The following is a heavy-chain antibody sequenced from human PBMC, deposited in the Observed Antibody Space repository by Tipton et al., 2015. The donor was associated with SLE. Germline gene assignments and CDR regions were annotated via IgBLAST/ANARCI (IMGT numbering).Heavy chain of an antibody. CDR1: GFTFSTHS. D-gene: IGHD6-19*01. CDR3: ARDLSGWPIDY. V-gene: IGHV3-21*01. Sequence: SLRLSCAASGFTFSTHSMNWVRQAPGKGLEWVSSISSSGGSRTNYADSVKGRFTISRHNSKNTLYLQMNSLRAEDTAVYYCARDLSGWPIDYWGQGTLVTVSS. CDR2: ISSSGGSRT. J-gene: IGHJ4*02.